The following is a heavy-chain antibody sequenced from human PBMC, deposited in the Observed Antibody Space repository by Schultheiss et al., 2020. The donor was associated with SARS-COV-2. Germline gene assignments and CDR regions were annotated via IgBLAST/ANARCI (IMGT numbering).Heavy chain of an antibody. V-gene: IGHV3-NL1*01. CDR2: ISGGGDSA. D-gene: IGHD3-22*01. CDR3: ARDSSGQYYYYGMDV. CDR1: GFTFSSYG. J-gene: IGHJ6*02. Sequence: GGSLRLSCAASGFTFSSYGMHWVRQAPGKGLEWVSAISGGGDSAYYADSVKGRFTISRDNSKNTLYLQMNSLRAEDTAVYYCARDSSGQYYYYGMDVWGQGTTVTVSS.